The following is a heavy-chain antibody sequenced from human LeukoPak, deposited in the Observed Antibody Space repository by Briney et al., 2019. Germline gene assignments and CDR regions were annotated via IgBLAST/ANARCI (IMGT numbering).Heavy chain of an antibody. CDR1: GYTFTSYY. J-gene: IGHJ4*02. V-gene: IGHV1-46*01. CDR2: INPSGGSA. CDR3: ARDRRRAAEYDY. D-gene: IGHD6-13*01. Sequence: ASVKVSCKASGYTFTSYYMHWVRQAPGQGLEWMGIINPSGGSASYAQKFQGRVTMTRDTSTSTVYMELSSLRSEDTAVYYCARDRRRAAEYDYWGQGTLVTVSS.